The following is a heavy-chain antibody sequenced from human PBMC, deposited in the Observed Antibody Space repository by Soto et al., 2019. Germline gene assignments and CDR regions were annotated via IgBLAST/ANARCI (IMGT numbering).Heavy chain of an antibody. D-gene: IGHD3-10*01. V-gene: IGHV3-30-3*01. CDR1: GFTFSSYA. CDR2: ISYDGSNK. CDR3: ARNQMDYYSGSGSYYYPTPYYFDY. Sequence: GGSLRLSCASSGFTFSSYAMHWVRQAPGKGLEWVAVISYDGSNKYYADSVKGRFTISRDNSKNTLYLQMNSLRAEDTAVYYCARNQMDYYSGSGSYYYPTPYYFDYWRKGTLVLVTS. J-gene: IGHJ4*02.